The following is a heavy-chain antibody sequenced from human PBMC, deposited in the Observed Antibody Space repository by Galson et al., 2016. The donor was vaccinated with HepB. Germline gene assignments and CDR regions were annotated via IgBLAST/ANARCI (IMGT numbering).Heavy chain of an antibody. CDR1: GFTFSHYA. J-gene: IGHJ4*02. Sequence: SLRLSCAASGFTFSHYAMSWVRQAPGKGLEWAPALRGSGGSTYYADSVQGRFTISSDNSKNTLLLQLNALRADHTAAYYCGLGQDEMPTIFDFWGQGALVTVSS. V-gene: IGHV3-23*01. D-gene: IGHD3-3*01. CDR2: LRGSGGST. CDR3: GLGQDEMPTIFDF.